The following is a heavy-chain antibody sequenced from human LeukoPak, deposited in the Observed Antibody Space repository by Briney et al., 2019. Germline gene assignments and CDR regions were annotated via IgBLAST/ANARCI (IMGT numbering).Heavy chain of an antibody. Sequence: GGSLRLSCAASGFTLSIYWMSWVRQAPGKGLEWVGNIKQDGSEKYYVDSVKGRFTIFRDNAKNSLYLQMNSLRAEDTAVYYCARHLVFDYWGQGSLVTVSS. CDR2: IKQDGSEK. J-gene: IGHJ4*02. CDR1: GFTLSIYW. CDR3: ARHLVFDY. D-gene: IGHD2-8*02. V-gene: IGHV3-7*01.